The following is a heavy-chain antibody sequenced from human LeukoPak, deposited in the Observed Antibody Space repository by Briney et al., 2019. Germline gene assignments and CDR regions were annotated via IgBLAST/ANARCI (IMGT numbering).Heavy chain of an antibody. CDR1: GFTFSSYG. Sequence: GGSLRLSCAASGFTFSSYGMHWVRQAPGKGLEWVAFIRYDGSNKYYADSVKGRFTISRDNSKNTLYLQMNSLRAEDTAVYYCANGEVYYYDSSGYYSGNCWGQGTLVTVSS. CDR3: ANGEVYYYDSSGYYSGNC. J-gene: IGHJ4*02. D-gene: IGHD3-22*01. V-gene: IGHV3-30*02. CDR2: IRYDGSNK.